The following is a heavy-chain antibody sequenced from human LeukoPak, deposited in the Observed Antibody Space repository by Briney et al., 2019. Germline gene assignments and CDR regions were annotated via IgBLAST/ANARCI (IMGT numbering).Heavy chain of an antibody. CDR1: GYTFTTYY. Sequence: GASVKVSCKASGYTFTTYYVHWVRQAPGKGLEWMGGFDPEDGETIYAQKFQGRVTMTEDTSTDTAYMELSSLRSEDTAVYYCATDLPHTLSGSCAGYWGQGTLVTVSS. D-gene: IGHD3-10*01. CDR2: FDPEDGET. V-gene: IGHV1-24*01. J-gene: IGHJ4*02. CDR3: ATDLPHTLSGSCAGY.